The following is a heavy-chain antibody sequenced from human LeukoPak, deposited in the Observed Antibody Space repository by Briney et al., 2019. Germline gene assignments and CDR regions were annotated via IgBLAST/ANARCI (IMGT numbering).Heavy chain of an antibody. CDR3: ARDFPALGGNDAFDI. V-gene: IGHV4-39*07. Sequence: PSETLSLTCTVSGGSISSSSYYWGWIRQPPGKGLEWIGSIYYSGSTYYNPSLKSRVTISVDTSKNQFSLKLSSVTAADTAVYYCARDFPALGGNDAFDIWGQGTMVTVSS. CDR1: GGSISSSSYY. CDR2: IYYSGST. D-gene: IGHD3-16*01. J-gene: IGHJ3*02.